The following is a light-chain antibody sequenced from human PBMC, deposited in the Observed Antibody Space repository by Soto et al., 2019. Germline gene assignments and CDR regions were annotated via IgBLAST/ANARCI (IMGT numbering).Light chain of an antibody. J-gene: IGLJ3*02. Sequence: QSALTQPASVSGSPGQSITISCTGTSSDVGGYNYVSWYQHHPGKAPKLMIYDVSYRPSGVSNRFSGSKSGNTASLTISGLPAEDEAEYYCNSYTSSSTLVFGGGTKLTVL. CDR2: DVS. CDR1: SSDVGGYNY. V-gene: IGLV2-14*03. CDR3: NSYTSSSTLV.